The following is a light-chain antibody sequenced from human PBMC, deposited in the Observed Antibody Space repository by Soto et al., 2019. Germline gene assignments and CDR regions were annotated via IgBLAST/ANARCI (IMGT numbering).Light chain of an antibody. V-gene: IGLV3-21*04. J-gene: IGLJ2*01. CDR2: YDS. Sequence: SYELTQPPSVSVAPGKKARITCGGNNVRSKSVNWYQQKPGQAPVLVIYYDSDRPSGIPERFSGSNSGNTATLTISRVEAGDEADYYCQVWDSSSDHVVFGGGTKVTVL. CDR3: QVWDSSSDHVV. CDR1: NVRSKS.